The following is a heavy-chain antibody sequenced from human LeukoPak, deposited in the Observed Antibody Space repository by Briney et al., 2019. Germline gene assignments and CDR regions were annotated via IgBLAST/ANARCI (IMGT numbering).Heavy chain of an antibody. J-gene: IGHJ4*02. CDR3: ARPRYCSSTSCSFDY. Sequence: ASVKVSCKASGGTFSSYAISWVRQAPGQGLEWMGRIIPIFGIANYAQKFQGRVTITADKSTSTAYMELSGLRSEDTAVYYCARPRYCSSTSCSFDYWGQGTLVTVSS. CDR1: GGTFSSYA. CDR2: IIPIFGIA. V-gene: IGHV1-69*04. D-gene: IGHD2-2*01.